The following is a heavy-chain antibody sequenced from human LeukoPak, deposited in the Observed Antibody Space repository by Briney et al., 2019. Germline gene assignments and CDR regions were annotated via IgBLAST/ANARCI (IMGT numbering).Heavy chain of an antibody. Sequence: GGSLRLSCAASGFTFSSYWMSWVRQAPGKGLEWVANIKQDGSEKYYVDSVKGRFTISRDNAKNSQYLQMNSLRAEDTAVYYCASGLRYFDWSPFGYWGQGTLVTVSS. V-gene: IGHV3-7*02. D-gene: IGHD3-9*01. CDR3: ASGLRYFDWSPFGY. CDR1: GFTFSSYW. CDR2: IKQDGSEK. J-gene: IGHJ4*02.